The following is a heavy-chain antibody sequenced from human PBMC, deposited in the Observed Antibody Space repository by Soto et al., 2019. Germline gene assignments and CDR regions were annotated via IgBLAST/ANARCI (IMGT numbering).Heavy chain of an antibody. Sequence: GGSLRLSCAASGFTFSNAWMSWVRQAPGKGLEWVGRIKSKTDGGTTDYAAPVKGRFTISRDDSKNTLYLQMNSLKTGNKGVYYCPTDPRHYYDSSGYYWGQGTMVTVSS. CDR3: PTDPRHYYDSSGYY. J-gene: IGHJ3*01. CDR1: GFTFSNAW. CDR2: IKSKTDGGTT. V-gene: IGHV3-15*01. D-gene: IGHD3-22*01.